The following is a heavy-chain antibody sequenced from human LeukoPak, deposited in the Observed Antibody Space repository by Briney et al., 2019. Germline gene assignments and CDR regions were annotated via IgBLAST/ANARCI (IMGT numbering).Heavy chain of an antibody. CDR3: ARGVPTLDY. CDR2: INHSGST. J-gene: IGHJ4*02. D-gene: IGHD2-2*01. Sequence: ASETLSLTCAVYGGSFSGYYWSWICQPPGKGLEWIGEINHSGSTNYNPSLKSRVTISVDTSKNQFSLKLSSVTAADTAVYYCARGVPTLDYWGQGTLVTVSS. V-gene: IGHV4-34*01. CDR1: GGSFSGYY.